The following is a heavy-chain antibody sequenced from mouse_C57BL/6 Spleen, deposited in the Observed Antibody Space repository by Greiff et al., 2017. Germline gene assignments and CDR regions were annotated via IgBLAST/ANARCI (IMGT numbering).Heavy chain of an antibody. CDR2: IDPANGNT. CDR1: GFNIKNTY. CDR3: ARDDNSLYYAMDY. V-gene: IGHV14-3*01. Sequence: VQLQQSVAELVRPGASVKLSCTASGFNIKNTYMHWVKQRPEQGLEWIGRIDPANGNTKYAPKFQGKATITADPSSNTAYLQLSSLTSVYTAIYYCARDDNSLYYAMDYWGQGTSVTVSS. D-gene: IGHD2-1*01. J-gene: IGHJ4*01.